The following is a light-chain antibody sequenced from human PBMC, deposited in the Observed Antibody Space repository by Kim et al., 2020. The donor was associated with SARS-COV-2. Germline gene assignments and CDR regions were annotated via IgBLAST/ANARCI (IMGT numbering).Light chain of an antibody. CDR1: QSISTS. J-gene: IGKJ4*01. V-gene: IGKV1-5*01. Sequence: SLGDRVSITCRASQSISTSLAWYQQKPGKAPDLLVRDASTLEDGVPSRFSGSGSGTQFTLTITNLQPDDFATYYCHQYNDYSALTFGGGTKVDIK. CDR2: DAS. CDR3: HQYNDYSALT.